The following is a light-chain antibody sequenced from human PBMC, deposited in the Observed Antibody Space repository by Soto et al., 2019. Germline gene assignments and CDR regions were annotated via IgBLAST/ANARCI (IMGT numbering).Light chain of an antibody. CDR3: QQSYSTPFT. Sequence: DIQMTQSPSSLSASVGDRVTITCRASQSISSYLNWYQQKPGKAPKLMISAASSLQSGVPSRFSGSGSGTDFTLTISSLQPEDFATYYCQQSYSTPFTFGPGTKVDI. CDR1: QSISSY. V-gene: IGKV1-39*01. J-gene: IGKJ3*01. CDR2: AAS.